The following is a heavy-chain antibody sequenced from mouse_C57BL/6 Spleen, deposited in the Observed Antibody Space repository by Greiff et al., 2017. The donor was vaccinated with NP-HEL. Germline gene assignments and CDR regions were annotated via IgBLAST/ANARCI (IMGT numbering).Heavy chain of an antibody. CDR3: TSYPPFAY. V-gene: IGHV14-4*01. CDR1: GFNIKDAY. Sequence: EVQLQQSGAELVRPGASVKLSCTASGFNIKDAYMHWVKQRPEQGLEWIGWIDPENGDTEYASKFQGKATITADTSSNTAYLQLSSLTSEDTAVYYCTSYPPFAYWGQGTLVTVSA. CDR2: IDPENGDT. J-gene: IGHJ3*01.